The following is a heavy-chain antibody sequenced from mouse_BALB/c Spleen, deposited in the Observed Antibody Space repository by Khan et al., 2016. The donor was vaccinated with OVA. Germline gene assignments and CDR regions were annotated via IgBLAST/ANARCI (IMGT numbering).Heavy chain of an antibody. CDR3: ARGDSVKFDS. Sequence: QVQLKQSGTELLKPGTSVKLSCKASGYSFTNYDINWVRQRPEQGLAWIGWIFPGNGNIQYNEKFKDKATLTIDKSSSTAYMRLSRLTYEDSGVYFCARGDSVKFDSWGQGTILTVSS. CDR1: GYSFTNYD. J-gene: IGHJ2*01. CDR2: IFPGNGNI. D-gene: IGHD3-3*01. V-gene: IGHV1-75*01.